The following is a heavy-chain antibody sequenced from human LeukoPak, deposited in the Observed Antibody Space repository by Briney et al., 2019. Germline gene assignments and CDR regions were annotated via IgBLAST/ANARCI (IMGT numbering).Heavy chain of an antibody. Sequence: PGGSLRLSCAASGFTFSDYYMSWIRQAPGKGLEWVSYISSSSYTNYADSVKGRFTISRDNAKNSLYLQMNSLRAEDTAVYYCARGSGGYVSELDYWGQGTLVTVSS. V-gene: IGHV3-11*06. CDR1: GFTFSDYY. CDR2: ISSSSYT. D-gene: IGHD5-12*01. J-gene: IGHJ4*02. CDR3: ARGSGGYVSELDY.